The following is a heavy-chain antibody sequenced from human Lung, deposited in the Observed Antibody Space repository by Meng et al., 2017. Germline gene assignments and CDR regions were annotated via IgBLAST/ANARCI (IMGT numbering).Heavy chain of an antibody. CDR3: ARDGGNYDFDY. Sequence: QVVLVQFGVEVKKPGASVKLSGRASGYTFNDAYVHWVRQAQGQGLEWMGRIIPSSGDANSAQKFLGRVTLTWDTSISTAYMELSSLRSDGTAIYFCARDGGNYDFDYWGQGTLVTVSS. J-gene: IGHJ4*02. CDR2: IIPSSGDA. D-gene: IGHD1-7*01. CDR1: GYTFNDAY. V-gene: IGHV1-2*06.